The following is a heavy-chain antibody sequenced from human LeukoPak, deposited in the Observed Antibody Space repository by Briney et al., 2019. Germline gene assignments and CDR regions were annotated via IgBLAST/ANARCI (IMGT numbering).Heavy chain of an antibody. V-gene: IGHV4-59*08. CDR3: ARRAGIGQAYFDY. J-gene: IGHJ4*02. CDR2: IYYSGST. CDR1: GGSMNFYY. Sequence: PSETLSLTCTVSGGSMNFYYWSWIRQSPGKGLECIGYIYYSGSTYYNPSLKSRVTISVDTSMNQFSLNLDPVNAAVTAVYYCARRAGIGQAYFDYWGQGTLVTVSS.